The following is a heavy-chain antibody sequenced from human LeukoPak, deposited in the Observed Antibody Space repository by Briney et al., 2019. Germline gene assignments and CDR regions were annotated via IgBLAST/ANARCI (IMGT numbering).Heavy chain of an antibody. CDR2: ICAGGGST. D-gene: IGHD3-3*01. V-gene: IGHV3-23*01. J-gene: IGHJ4*02. Sequence: GGPLTLSCAASGFTFSSYDMSWVRQAPGKGLEWVSAICAGGGSTYYADSVRGRFTISRDNSKNTLYLQMNSLRAEDTALYYCARTAMCDDVRFPNDYWGQGTLVIVSA. CDR3: ARTAMCDDVRFPNDY. CDR1: GFTFSSYD.